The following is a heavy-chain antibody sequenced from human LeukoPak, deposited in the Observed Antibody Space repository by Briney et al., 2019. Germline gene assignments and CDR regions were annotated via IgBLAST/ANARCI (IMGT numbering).Heavy chain of an antibody. Sequence: GGSLRLSCAASGFAFNYNAMSWVRQAPGKGLEWVSTLNDASNLIYYADSVRGRFTISRDNSRNTVYLQMNSLTVDDTAIYYCVKDGGILPAWYFEWWGQGTRVTVSS. D-gene: IGHD1-26*01. J-gene: IGHJ4*02. CDR2: LNDASNLI. V-gene: IGHV3-23*01. CDR3: VKDGGILPAWYFEW. CDR1: GFAFNYNA.